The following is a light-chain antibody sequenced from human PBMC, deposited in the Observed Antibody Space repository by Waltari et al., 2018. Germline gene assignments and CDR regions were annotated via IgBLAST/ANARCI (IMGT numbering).Light chain of an antibody. CDR1: ILGNKY. CDR2: QDT. V-gene: IGLV3-1*01. Sequence: SYELTQPPSVSVSPGQTASITCSGDILGNKYAAWYQQKQGQPPLLVIYQDTKRPSESPERFSGSKSANAATLTITVTQAMDEADYYCQALGTGTWVFGGGTKLTVL. CDR3: QALGTGTWV. J-gene: IGLJ3*02.